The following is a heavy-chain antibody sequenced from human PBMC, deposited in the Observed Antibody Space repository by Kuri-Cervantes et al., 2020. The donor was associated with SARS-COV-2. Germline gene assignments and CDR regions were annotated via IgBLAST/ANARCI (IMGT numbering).Heavy chain of an antibody. CDR3: ARHRYSYSTPYWLDP. CDR1: GGSISSSSYY. V-gene: IGHV4-39*01. D-gene: IGHD5-18*01. J-gene: IGHJ5*02. CDR2: TYYSGST. Sequence: SETMSLTCTVSGGSISSSSYYWGWLRQPPGKGLELIGSTYYSGSTYCKPSLKSLVTISRDTSKNHFSLKLSSVTAADTAVYYCARHRYSYSTPYWLDPWGQGTLVTVSS.